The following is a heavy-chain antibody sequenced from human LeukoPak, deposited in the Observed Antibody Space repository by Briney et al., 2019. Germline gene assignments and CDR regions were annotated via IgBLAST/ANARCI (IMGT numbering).Heavy chain of an antibody. D-gene: IGHD1-26*01. Sequence: PGGSLKLSCAASGFTFSGSAMHWARQASGKGLEWVGRIRSKTNHYATAYAASLKGRFNISRDDSKNTAYLQMNSLKTEDTAVYYCARRLSGSYFFDYWGQGTLVTVSS. CDR2: IRSKTNHYAT. CDR3: ARRLSGSYFFDY. CDR1: GFTFSGSA. J-gene: IGHJ4*02. V-gene: IGHV3-73*01.